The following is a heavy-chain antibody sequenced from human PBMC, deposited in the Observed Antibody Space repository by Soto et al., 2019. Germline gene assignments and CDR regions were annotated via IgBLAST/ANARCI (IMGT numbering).Heavy chain of an antibody. Sequence: GGSLRLSCTASGFTFGEYAMSWVRQAPGKGLEWVGFRRSRAYGGTTEYAASVKGRFTISRDDSQNTLYLQMNSLQTDDTAVYYCTTDRRSGYDPQFDFWGQGTLVTVSS. CDR3: TTDRRSGYDPQFDF. V-gene: IGHV3-49*04. CDR1: GFTFGEYA. D-gene: IGHD5-12*01. CDR2: RRSRAYGGTT. J-gene: IGHJ4*02.